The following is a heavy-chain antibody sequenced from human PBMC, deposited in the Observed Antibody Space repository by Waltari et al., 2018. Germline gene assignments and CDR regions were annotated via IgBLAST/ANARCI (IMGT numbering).Heavy chain of an antibody. D-gene: IGHD3-3*01. CDR3: ARAPYYDFWSGNYYYGMDV. J-gene: IGHJ6*02. CDR2: ISYDGSNK. Sequence: QVQLVESGGGVVQPGRSLRLSCAASGFTFSSYAMPWVRQAPGKGLEWVAVISYDGSNKYYADSVKGRFTISRDNSKNTLYLQMNSLRAEDTAVYYCARAPYYDFWSGNYYYGMDVWGQGTTVTVSS. V-gene: IGHV3-30-3*01. CDR1: GFTFSSYA.